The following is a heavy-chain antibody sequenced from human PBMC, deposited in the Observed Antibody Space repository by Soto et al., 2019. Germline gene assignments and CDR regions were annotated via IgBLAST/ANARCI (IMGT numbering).Heavy chain of an antibody. V-gene: IGHV1-24*01. CDR3: ATDRGSSAIFDY. Sequence: ASVNVSCKVSGYTLTELSMHWVRQAPGKGLEWMGGFDPEDGETIYAQKFQGRVTMTEDTSTDTAYMELSSLRSEDTAVYYCATDRGSSAIFDYWGQGTLVTVSS. D-gene: IGHD2-2*01. J-gene: IGHJ4*02. CDR2: FDPEDGET. CDR1: GYTLTELS.